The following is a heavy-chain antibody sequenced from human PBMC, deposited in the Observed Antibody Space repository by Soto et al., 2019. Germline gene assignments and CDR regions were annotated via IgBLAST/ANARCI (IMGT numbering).Heavy chain of an antibody. V-gene: IGHV4-31*03. CDR3: ARVGYYDVSGYNAFNI. Sequence: QVQLQESGPGLVKPSQTLSLTCTVSGGSISSGGSYWSWIRQHPGKGLEWIGYIYYSGSTYYNPSLKSRVTISVDTSKNQFSLKLSSVTAADTAVYYCARVGYYDVSGYNAFNIWGQGTMVTVSS. J-gene: IGHJ3*02. CDR1: GGSISSGGSY. D-gene: IGHD3-22*01. CDR2: IYYSGST.